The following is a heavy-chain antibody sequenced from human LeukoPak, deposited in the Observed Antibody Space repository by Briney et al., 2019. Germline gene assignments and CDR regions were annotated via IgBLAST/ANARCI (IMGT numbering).Heavy chain of an antibody. CDR3: ARGEDGDYYFQH. Sequence: SETLSLTCAVYVGSLSGYYWSWIRQPPGKGVEWIGEINNSGSSNYNPSLKSRVTISVDTSKNQFSLKLSSVTAADTAVYYCARGEDGDYYFQHWGQGTLVTVSS. J-gene: IGHJ1*01. V-gene: IGHV4-34*01. D-gene: IGHD4-17*01. CDR1: VGSLSGYY. CDR2: INNSGSS.